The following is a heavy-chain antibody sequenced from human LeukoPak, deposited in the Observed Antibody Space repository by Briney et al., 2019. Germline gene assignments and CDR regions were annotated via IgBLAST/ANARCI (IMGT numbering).Heavy chain of an antibody. CDR2: IYTSGST. CDR3: ARDYYDSSGYFKDY. J-gene: IGHJ4*02. Sequence: PSETLSLTCTVSGGSISSGSYYWSWIRQPAGKGLEWIGRIYTSGSTNYNPSLRGRVTISVDTSKNQFSLKLSSVTAADTAVYYCARDYYDSSGYFKDYWGQGTLVTVSS. D-gene: IGHD3-22*01. CDR1: GGSISSGSYY. V-gene: IGHV4-61*02.